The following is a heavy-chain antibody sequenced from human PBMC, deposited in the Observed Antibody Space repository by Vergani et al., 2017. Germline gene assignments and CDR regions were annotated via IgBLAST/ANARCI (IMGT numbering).Heavy chain of an antibody. J-gene: IGHJ3*02. CDR3: AGDWHSDYDFWSGYGHAFDI. D-gene: IGHD3-3*01. Sequence: QVQPQESGPGLVKPSETLSLTCTVSGGSISSYYWSWIRQPPGKGLEWIGYIYYSGSTNYNPSLKSRVTISVDTSKNQFSLKLSSVTAADTAVYYCAGDWHSDYDFWSGYGHAFDIWGQGTMVTVSS. CDR1: GGSISSYY. CDR2: IYYSGST. V-gene: IGHV4-59*01.